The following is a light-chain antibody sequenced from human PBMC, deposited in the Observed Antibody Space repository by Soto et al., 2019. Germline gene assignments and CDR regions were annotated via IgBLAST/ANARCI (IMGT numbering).Light chain of an antibody. CDR2: GAS. J-gene: IGKJ2*01. CDR1: QSVSNT. V-gene: IGKV3-15*01. Sequence: EIVMTESPATLSVSPGERATLSCRASQSVSNTLAWYQQKPGQAPRLLMYGASIRATGIPARFSGGGSGTQFTLTIRSLQSEDFEVYSCQQYDNWPYTFGQGTKVDIK. CDR3: QQYDNWPYT.